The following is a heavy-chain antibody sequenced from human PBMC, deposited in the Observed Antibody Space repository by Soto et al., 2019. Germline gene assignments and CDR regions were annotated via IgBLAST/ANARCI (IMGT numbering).Heavy chain of an antibody. CDR2: LYYGRSA. CDR1: GDSISSYY. J-gene: IGHJ4*02. Sequence: QVQLQESGPGLVKPSETLSLTCAVSGDSISSYYCMWIRQPPGKGLESIGYLYYGRSANYNPSLKSRVTLSVDTSTNQCSRTRSSMTAADTAVYYCALRSMAVVPEYWGQGTLVTVSS. CDR3: ALRSMAVVPEY. V-gene: IGHV4-59*01. D-gene: IGHD3-22*01.